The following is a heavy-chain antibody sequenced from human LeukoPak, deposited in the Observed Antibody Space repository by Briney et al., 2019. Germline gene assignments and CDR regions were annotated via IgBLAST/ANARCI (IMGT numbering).Heavy chain of an antibody. V-gene: IGHV3-43*02. D-gene: IGHD5-18*01. CDR2: ISGDSGST. Sequence: GGSLRLSCAASGFTFDDYAMHWVRQAPGKGLEWVSLISGDSGSTYYADSVEGRFTISRDNSKNSLYLQMNSLRNDDTALYYCAKDTEGYTYGYYYYGMDVWGQGTTVTASS. CDR3: AKDTEGYTYGYYYYGMDV. J-gene: IGHJ6*02. CDR1: GFTFDDYA.